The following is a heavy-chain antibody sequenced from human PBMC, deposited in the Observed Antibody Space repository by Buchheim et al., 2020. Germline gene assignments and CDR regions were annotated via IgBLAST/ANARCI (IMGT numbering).Heavy chain of an antibody. CDR2: ISYDGSNK. CDR3: ARNGYCTNGVCWAYGMDV. V-gene: IGHV3-30*04. CDR1: GFTFSSYA. J-gene: IGHJ6*02. D-gene: IGHD2-8*01. Sequence: QVQLVESGGGVVQPGRSLRLSCAASGFTFSSYAMHWVRQAPGKGLEWVAVISYDGSNKYYADSVKGRFTISRDNSKNTLYLQMSSLRAEDTAVYYCARNGYCTNGVCWAYGMDVWGQGTT.